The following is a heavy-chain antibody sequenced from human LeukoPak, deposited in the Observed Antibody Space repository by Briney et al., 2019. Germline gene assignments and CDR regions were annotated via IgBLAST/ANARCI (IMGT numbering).Heavy chain of an antibody. CDR3: AKEPHRGSPYYFDY. J-gene: IGHJ4*02. CDR2: ISGSGGST. CDR1: GFTFTDSA. Sequence: GGSLRLSCAASGFTFTDSAFSWVRQAPGKGLEWVSSISGSGGSTFYVDSVKGRFTISRDNTKNTLYLQMNSLRAEDTALYFCAKEPHRGSPYYFDYWGQGTLVTVSS. D-gene: IGHD1-26*01. V-gene: IGHV3-23*01.